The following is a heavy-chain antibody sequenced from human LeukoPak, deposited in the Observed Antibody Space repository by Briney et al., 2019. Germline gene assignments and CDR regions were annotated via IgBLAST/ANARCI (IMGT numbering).Heavy chain of an antibody. D-gene: IGHD3-10*01. CDR2: INPNSGGT. CDR3: AREKYYGSGSWDFDY. V-gene: IGHV1-2*02. J-gene: IGHJ4*02. CDR1: GYTFTGYC. Sequence: ASVKVSCKASGYTFTGYCMHWVRQAPGQGLEWMGWINPNSGGTNYAQKFQGRVTMTRDTSISTAYMELSRLRSDDTAVYYCAREKYYGSGSWDFDYWGQGTLVTVSS.